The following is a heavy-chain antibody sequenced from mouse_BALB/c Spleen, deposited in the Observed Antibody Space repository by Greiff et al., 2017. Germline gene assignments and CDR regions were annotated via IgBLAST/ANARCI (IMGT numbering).Heavy chain of an antibody. Sequence: EVKLMESGGDLVKPGGSLKLSCAASGFTFSSYGMSWVRQTPEKRLEWGATIRRGGSYTYYPDSVTGRFTISRDNAKNTLYLQMSSLKSEDTAMYYCARRPFITTVVEGFAYSGHRPLVPVSA. CDR1: GFTFSSYG. V-gene: IGHV5-6*02. CDR3: ARRPFITTVVEGFAY. CDR2: IRRGGSYT. D-gene: IGHD1-1*01. J-gene: IGHJ3*01.